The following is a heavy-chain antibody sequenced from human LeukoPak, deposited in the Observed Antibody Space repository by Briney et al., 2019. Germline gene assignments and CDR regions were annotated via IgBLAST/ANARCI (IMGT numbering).Heavy chain of an antibody. Sequence: SETLSLTCTVSGGSISSGSYYWSWIRQPAGKGLEWIGRIYYSGSTNYNPSLKSRVTISVDTSKNQFSLKLSSVTAADTAVYYCARLSSGYLYYFDYWGQGTLVTVSS. J-gene: IGHJ4*02. V-gene: IGHV4-61*10. CDR3: ARLSSGYLYYFDY. D-gene: IGHD3-22*01. CDR2: IYYSGST. CDR1: GGSISSGSYY.